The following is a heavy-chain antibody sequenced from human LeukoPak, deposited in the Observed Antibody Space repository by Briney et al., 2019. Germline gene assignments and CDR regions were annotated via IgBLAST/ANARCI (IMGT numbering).Heavy chain of an antibody. CDR1: GFTFSNAW. CDR3: FTEITGGGVTIIE. CDR2: IKSKSDGGTT. J-gene: IGHJ4*02. V-gene: IGHV3-15*01. Sequence: SGGSLRLSCAASGFTFSNAWMSWVRQAPGKGLEWVGRIKSKSDGGTTDYAAPVKGRFTISRDDSKNTLSLQMNSLKTGDTAMYYCFTEITGGGVTIIEWSQGTLVTVSS. D-gene: IGHD3-22*01.